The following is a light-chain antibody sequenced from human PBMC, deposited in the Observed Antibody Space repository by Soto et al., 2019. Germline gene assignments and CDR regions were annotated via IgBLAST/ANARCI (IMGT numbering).Light chain of an antibody. CDR2: DAS. CDR1: QSISRW. Sequence: DLQMTQSPSTLSASVGDRVTITCRASQSISRWLAWYQQAPGKAPKLLIFDASSLESGVPSRFSGSGSGTEFTLTISSLQADDFATYCCQQYGTYYSFGQGTRLEIK. J-gene: IGKJ2*03. V-gene: IGKV1-5*01. CDR3: QQYGTYYS.